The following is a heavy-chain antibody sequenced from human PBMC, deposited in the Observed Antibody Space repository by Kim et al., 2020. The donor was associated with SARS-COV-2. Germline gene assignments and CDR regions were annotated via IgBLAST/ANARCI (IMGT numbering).Heavy chain of an antibody. J-gene: IGHJ5*02. CDR1: GYTFTGYY. Sequence: ASVKVSCKASGYTFTGYYMHWVRQAPGQGLEWMGRINPNSGGTNYAQKFQGRVTMTRDTSISTAYMELSRLRSDDTAVYYCARGLESKYYYDSSGYNNNWFDPWGQGTLVTVSS. D-gene: IGHD3-22*01. CDR2: INPNSGGT. CDR3: ARGLESKYYYDSSGYNNNWFDP. V-gene: IGHV1-2*06.